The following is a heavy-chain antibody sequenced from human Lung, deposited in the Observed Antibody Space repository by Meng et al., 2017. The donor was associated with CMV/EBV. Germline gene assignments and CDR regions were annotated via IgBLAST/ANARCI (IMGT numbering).Heavy chain of an antibody. V-gene: IGHV1-2*02. CDR3: ARVKRYCTGGSCSSTGYYGMDV. CDR2: INPNSGDT. Sequence: SVXVSXXASGYNFTGYYMHWVRQAPGQGLEWMGWINPNSGDTNYAQKFQGRVTMTGDTSITTAYMELSRLRSDDMAVYYCARVKRYCTGGSCSSTGYYGMDVWGQGTXVNGYS. CDR1: GYNFTGYY. D-gene: IGHD2-15*01. J-gene: IGHJ6*01.